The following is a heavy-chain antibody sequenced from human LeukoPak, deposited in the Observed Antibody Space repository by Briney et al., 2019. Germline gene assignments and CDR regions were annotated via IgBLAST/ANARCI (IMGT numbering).Heavy chain of an antibody. CDR3: ARDWDYYDSSGYYYPY. CDR2: INSDGSST. D-gene: IGHD3-22*01. J-gene: IGHJ4*02. CDR1: GFTFSSYW. V-gene: IGHV3-74*01. Sequence: GGSLRLSCEASGFTFSSYWMHWFRQAPGKGLVWVSRINSDGSSTRYADSVKGRFTISRDNSKNTLYLQMNSLRAEDTAVYYCARDWDYYDSSGYYYPYWGQGTLVTVSS.